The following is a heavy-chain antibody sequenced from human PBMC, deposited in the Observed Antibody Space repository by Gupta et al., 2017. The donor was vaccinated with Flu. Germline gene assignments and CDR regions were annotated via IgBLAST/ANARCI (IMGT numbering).Heavy chain of an antibody. J-gene: IGHJ4*02. V-gene: IGHV3-13*01. D-gene: IGHD3-10*01. CDR1: GFTSSIYD. CDR2: IGNGGDT. Sequence: EVQLVESGGGLVQPGGSLRLSWSASGFTSSIYDMHWVLQATGEGLVWVSGIGNGGDTHYPDSVKGRFTTSRENVSNALYLQMDSLRAGDTGVYYCVRGRGDLFDYWGQGTLVTVSS. CDR3: VRGRGDLFDY.